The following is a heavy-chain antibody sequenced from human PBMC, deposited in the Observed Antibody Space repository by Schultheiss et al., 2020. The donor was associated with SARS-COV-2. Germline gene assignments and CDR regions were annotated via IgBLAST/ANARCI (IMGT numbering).Heavy chain of an antibody. Sequence: SETLSLTCTVSGGSISRYYWSWIRQPPGKGLEWIGRIYTSGSTNYNPSLKSRVTISVDTSKNQFSLKLSSVTAADTAVYYCARVDYGYSYGYYFDYWGQGTLVTVSS. D-gene: IGHD5-18*01. J-gene: IGHJ4*02. CDR1: GGSISRYY. V-gene: IGHV4-4*07. CDR2: IYTSGST. CDR3: ARVDYGYSYGYYFDY.